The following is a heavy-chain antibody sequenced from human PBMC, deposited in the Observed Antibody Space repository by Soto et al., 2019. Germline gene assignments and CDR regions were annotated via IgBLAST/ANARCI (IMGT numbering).Heavy chain of an antibody. CDR3: ARVGEIIGDH. J-gene: IGHJ5*02. CDR2: IYYSGST. D-gene: IGHD3-10*01. Sequence: TLSLTCTVSGGSISSSGYYWSWIRQHPGKGLEWIGYIYYSGSTYYNPSLKSRVTISVDTSKNQFPLKLSSVSAADTAVYYCARVGEIIGDHWGQGTLVTVSS. V-gene: IGHV4-31*03. CDR1: GGSISSSGYY.